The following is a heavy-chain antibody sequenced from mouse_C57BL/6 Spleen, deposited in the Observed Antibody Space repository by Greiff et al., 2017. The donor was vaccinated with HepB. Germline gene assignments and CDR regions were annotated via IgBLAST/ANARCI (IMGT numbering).Heavy chain of an antibody. CDR1: GFNIKDDY. J-gene: IGHJ4*01. Sequence: VTLKVCGAELVRPRSSVKLSCTASGFNIKDDYMHWVKQRPEQGLEWIGWIDPENGDTEYASKFQGKATITADTSSNTAYLQLSSLTSEDTAVYYCTTLYWGQVTSVTVSS. CDR3: TTLY. V-gene: IGHV14-4*01. CDR2: IDPENGDT.